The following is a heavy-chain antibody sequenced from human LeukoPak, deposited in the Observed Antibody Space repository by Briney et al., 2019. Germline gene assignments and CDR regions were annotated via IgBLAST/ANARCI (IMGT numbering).Heavy chain of an antibody. CDR2: INHSGST. Sequence: PSETLSLTCAVYGGSFSGYYWSWIRQPPGKGLEWIGEINHSGSTNYNPSLKSRVTISVDTSKNQLSLKLSSVTAADTAVYYCARATIRGTFGYWGQGTLVTVSS. V-gene: IGHV4-34*01. CDR1: GGSFSGYY. D-gene: IGHD3-10*01. CDR3: ARATIRGTFGY. J-gene: IGHJ4*02.